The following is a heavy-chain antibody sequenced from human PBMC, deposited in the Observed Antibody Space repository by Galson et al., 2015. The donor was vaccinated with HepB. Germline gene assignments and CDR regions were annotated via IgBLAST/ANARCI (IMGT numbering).Heavy chain of an antibody. Sequence: SLRLSCAASGFSFSNYGMHWVRQAPGKGLEWVAVTSYDGSSKYYVDSVKGRFTISRDNSKNTLYLQMNSLKVEDAAVYYCVKEGGDDSHYYGHEWGQGTLVIVSS. V-gene: IGHV3-30*18. CDR2: TSYDGSSK. J-gene: IGHJ4*02. D-gene: IGHD3-22*01. CDR1: GFSFSNYG. CDR3: VKEGGDDSHYYGHE.